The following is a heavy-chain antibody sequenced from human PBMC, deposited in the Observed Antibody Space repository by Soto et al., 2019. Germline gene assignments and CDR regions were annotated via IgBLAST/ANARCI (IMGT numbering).Heavy chain of an antibody. Sequence: SETLSLTCTVSGGSSSSSSYYRGWIRQPPGKGLEWIGSIYYSGSTYYNPSLKSRVTISVDTSKNQFSLKLSSVAAADTAVYYCARHNFWSGLDYWGQGTLVTVSS. CDR1: GGSSSSSSYY. J-gene: IGHJ4*02. CDR3: ARHNFWSGLDY. CDR2: IYYSGST. D-gene: IGHD3-3*01. V-gene: IGHV4-39*01.